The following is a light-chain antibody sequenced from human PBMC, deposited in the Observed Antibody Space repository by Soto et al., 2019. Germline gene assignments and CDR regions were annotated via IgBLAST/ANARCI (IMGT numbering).Light chain of an antibody. CDR1: DSDVGAYNS. J-gene: IGLJ1*01. Sequence: QSVLAQPASVSGSTGQSITISCTGTDSDVGAYNSVSWYQQHPHKAPRLIIYKGTRRPSGISYRFSGSTSGNAASLTISALQADDEADYFCCASAPESTYVFGT. CDR2: KGT. CDR3: CASAPESTYV. V-gene: IGLV2-23*01.